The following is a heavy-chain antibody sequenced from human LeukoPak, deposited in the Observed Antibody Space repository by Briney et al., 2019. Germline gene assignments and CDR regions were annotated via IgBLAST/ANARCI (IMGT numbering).Heavy chain of an antibody. D-gene: IGHD6-13*01. J-gene: IGHJ4*02. V-gene: IGHV1-18*01. CDR2: NSAYNGNT. Sequence: ASVKVSCKASGYTFTSYGISWVRQAPGQGLEWMGWNSAYNGNTNYAQKLQGRVTMTTDTSTSTAYMELRSLRSDDTAVYYCARDLEEYSSRPPEIDYWGQGTLVTVSS. CDR3: ARDLEEYSSRPPEIDY. CDR1: GYTFTSYG.